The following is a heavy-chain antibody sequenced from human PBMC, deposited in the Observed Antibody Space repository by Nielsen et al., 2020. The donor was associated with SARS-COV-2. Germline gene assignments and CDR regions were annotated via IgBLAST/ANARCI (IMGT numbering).Heavy chain of an antibody. Sequence: GEPLKISCVVSGFNIRGYWMSWVRQAPGKGLEWVGNIKLDGSEKYYVDSVKGRFTISRDNARNTLYLQMNSLRVEDTAVYYCARVGSYGDPEYLDYWGQGALVTVSS. J-gene: IGHJ4*02. CDR2: IKLDGSEK. D-gene: IGHD4/OR15-4a*01. V-gene: IGHV3-7*01. CDR3: ARVGSYGDPEYLDY. CDR1: GFNIRGYW.